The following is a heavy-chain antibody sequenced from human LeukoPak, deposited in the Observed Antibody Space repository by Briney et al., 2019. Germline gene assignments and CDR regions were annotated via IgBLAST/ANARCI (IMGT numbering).Heavy chain of an antibody. Sequence: GGSLRLSCAASGFTFSSYSMNWVRQAPGKGLEWVSSISSSSSYIYYADSVRGRFTFSRDNAKNSLYLQMNSLRAEDTAVYYCARTSQGLRFLEWLLYLNAWGQGTLVTVSS. V-gene: IGHV3-21*01. CDR1: GFTFSSYS. D-gene: IGHD3-3*01. J-gene: IGHJ4*02. CDR2: ISSSSSYI. CDR3: ARTSQGLRFLEWLLYLNA.